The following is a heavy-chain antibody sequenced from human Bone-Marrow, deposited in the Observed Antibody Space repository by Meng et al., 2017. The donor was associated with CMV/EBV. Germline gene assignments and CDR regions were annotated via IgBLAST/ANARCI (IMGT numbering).Heavy chain of an antibody. CDR2: IKSKTDGGTT. CDR1: GFTFSSYA. CDR3: TTYHPRKPY. Sequence: SCKASGFTFSSYAMHWVRQAPGKGLEWVGRIKSKTDGGTTDYAAPVKGRFTISRDDSKNTLYLQMNSLKTEDTAVYYCTTYHPRKPYWGQGTLVTVSS. V-gene: IGHV3-15*01. J-gene: IGHJ4*02.